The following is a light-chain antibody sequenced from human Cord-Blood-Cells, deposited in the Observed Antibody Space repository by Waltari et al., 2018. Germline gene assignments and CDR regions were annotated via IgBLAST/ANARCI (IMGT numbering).Light chain of an antibody. V-gene: IGKV1-39*01. CDR1: QSISSY. J-gene: IGKJ4*01. CDR2: AAS. Sequence: DIQMTQSPSSLYATVGDRVTITCRASQSISSYLNWYQQKPGKAPKHLIYAASSLQSGVPSRFSVSGSGTDFTLTISSLQPEDFATYYCQQSYSTPLTFGGGTKVEIK. CDR3: QQSYSTPLT.